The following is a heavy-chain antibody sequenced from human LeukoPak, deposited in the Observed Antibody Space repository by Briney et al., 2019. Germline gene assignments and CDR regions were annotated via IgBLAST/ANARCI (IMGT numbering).Heavy chain of an antibody. Sequence: GGSLRLSCAASGFTFSSYAMSWVRQAPGKGLEWVSAISGRGGSTYYADSVKGRFTISRDNSKNTLYLQMNSLRAEDTAVYYCAKSSGIQLWYLDYWGQGTLVTVSS. V-gene: IGHV3-23*01. CDR1: GFTFSSYA. CDR3: AKSSGIQLWYLDY. CDR2: ISGRGGST. D-gene: IGHD5-18*01. J-gene: IGHJ4*02.